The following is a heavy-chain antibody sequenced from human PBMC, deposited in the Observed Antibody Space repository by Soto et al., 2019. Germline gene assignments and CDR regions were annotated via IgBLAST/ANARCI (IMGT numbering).Heavy chain of an antibody. J-gene: IGHJ5*02. CDR1: GYSFTSYW. V-gene: IGHV5-10-1*01. CDR3: ARVDYGRNWFDP. Sequence: PGESLKISCKGSGYSFTSYWISWVRQMPGKGLEWMGRIDPSDSYTNYSPSFQGHVTISADKSISTAYLQWSSLKASDTAMYYCARVDYGRNWFDPWGHGTLVTVSS. D-gene: IGHD4-17*01. CDR2: IDPSDSYT.